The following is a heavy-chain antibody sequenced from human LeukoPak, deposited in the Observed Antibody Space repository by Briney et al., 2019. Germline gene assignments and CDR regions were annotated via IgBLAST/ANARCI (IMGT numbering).Heavy chain of an antibody. CDR2: ISLSSTYT. J-gene: IGHJ2*01. V-gene: IGHV3-11*06. Sequence: GGSLRLSCAASGFTFSDYHMSWIRQAPGKGLEWVSYISLSSTYTNYADSVKGRFTISRDNAKNLLYLQMNSLRVEDTAVYYCATRYFDLWGRGTLVTVSS. CDR1: GFTFSDYH. CDR3: ATRYFDL.